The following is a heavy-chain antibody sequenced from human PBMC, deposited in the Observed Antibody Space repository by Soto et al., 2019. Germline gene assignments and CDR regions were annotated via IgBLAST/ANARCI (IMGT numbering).Heavy chain of an antibody. V-gene: IGHV3-23*01. CDR2: ISTSGSST. D-gene: IGHD6-13*01. J-gene: IGHJ5*02. CDR1: GFTFSSYT. Sequence: GGSLRLSCAASGFTFSSYTMSWVRQAPGKGLEWVSGISTSGSSTYYADYVKGRFTIARDNSKNTLYLQMKSLTAEDTAVYHCAAGSAAGTYDWFDPWGQGTLVTVSS. CDR3: AAGSAAGTYDWFDP.